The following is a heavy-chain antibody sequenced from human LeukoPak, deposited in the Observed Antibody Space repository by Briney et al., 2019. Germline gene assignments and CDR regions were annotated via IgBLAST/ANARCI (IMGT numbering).Heavy chain of an antibody. CDR3: ARSPRVDTAMVIADY. D-gene: IGHD5-18*01. CDR2: ISAYNGNT. CDR1: GYTFTIYG. Sequence: ASVKVSCKASGYTFTIYGISWVRQAPGQGLEWVGWISAYNGNTNYAQKLQGRVTMTTDTSTSTHYLVLRSLSSDDTAVYFCARSPRVDTAMVIADYWGQGTLLSVSS. V-gene: IGHV1-18*01. J-gene: IGHJ4*02.